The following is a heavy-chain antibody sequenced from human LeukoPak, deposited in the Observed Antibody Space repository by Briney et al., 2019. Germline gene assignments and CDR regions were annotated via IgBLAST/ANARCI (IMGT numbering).Heavy chain of an antibody. Sequence: GGSLGLSCAASGFTFSRYWMHWVRQAPGKGLVWVSRINTDGSSTTYADSVKGRFTISRDNAKNTLYLQMNSLRAEDTAVYYCARVGGAGAWFDYWGQGTLVTAPS. D-gene: IGHD1-26*01. CDR3: ARVGGAGAWFDY. V-gene: IGHV3-74*01. CDR2: INTDGSST. CDR1: GFTFSRYW. J-gene: IGHJ4*02.